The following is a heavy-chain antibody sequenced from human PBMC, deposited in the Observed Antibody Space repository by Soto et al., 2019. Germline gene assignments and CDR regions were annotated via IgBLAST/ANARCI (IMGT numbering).Heavy chain of an antibody. V-gene: IGHV1-2*04. CDR1: GYTFTGYY. CDR2: INPNSGGT. CDR3: ARVDSSGWYAFDI. D-gene: IGHD6-19*01. Sequence: ASVKVYCKASGYTFTGYYMHWVRQAPGQGLEWMGWINPNSGGTNYAQKFQGWVTMTRDTSISTAYMELSRLRSDDTAVYYCARVDSSGWYAFDIWGQGTMVTVSS. J-gene: IGHJ3*02.